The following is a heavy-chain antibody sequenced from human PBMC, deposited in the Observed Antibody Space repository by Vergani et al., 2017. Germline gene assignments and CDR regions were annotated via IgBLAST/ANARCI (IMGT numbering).Heavy chain of an antibody. V-gene: IGHV3-21*01. CDR3: ARDADYYYGMDV. Sequence: EVQLVESGGGVVQPGGSLRLSCAASGFTFSSYGMHWVRQAPGKGLEWVSSISSSSSYIYYADSVKGRFTISRDNAKNSLYLQMNSLRAEDTAVYYCARDADYYYGMDVWGQGTTVTVSS. J-gene: IGHJ6*02. CDR1: GFTFSSYG. CDR2: ISSSSSYI.